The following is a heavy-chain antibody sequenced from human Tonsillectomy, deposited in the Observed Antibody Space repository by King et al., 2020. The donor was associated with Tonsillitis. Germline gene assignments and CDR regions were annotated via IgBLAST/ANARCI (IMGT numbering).Heavy chain of an antibody. Sequence: VQLVESGGGLVQPGGSLRLSCEASEFTFSSYAMSWVRQAPGKGLEWVSGITNSGHNTYYADSVKGRFTISRDNSKNTLYLQVSRLRAEDTAIYYCAKIAYINGMAPIDSWGQGSLVTVSS. CDR1: EFTFSSYA. CDR2: ITNSGHNT. V-gene: IGHV3-23*04. J-gene: IGHJ4*02. D-gene: IGHD2-21*01. CDR3: AKIAYINGMAPIDS.